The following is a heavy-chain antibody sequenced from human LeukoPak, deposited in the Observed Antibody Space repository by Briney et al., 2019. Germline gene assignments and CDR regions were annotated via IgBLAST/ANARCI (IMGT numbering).Heavy chain of an antibody. CDR1: GGFISSYY. Sequence: SETLSLTCTVSGGFISSYYWSWIRQPPGKGLEWIGYIYYSGSTNYNPSLKSRVTISIDTSKNQFSLKLSSVTAADTAVYYCARENLGHCSSTSCSFLWGQGTLVTVSS. J-gene: IGHJ4*02. D-gene: IGHD2-2*01. CDR2: IYYSGST. CDR3: ARENLGHCSSTSCSFL. V-gene: IGHV4-59*08.